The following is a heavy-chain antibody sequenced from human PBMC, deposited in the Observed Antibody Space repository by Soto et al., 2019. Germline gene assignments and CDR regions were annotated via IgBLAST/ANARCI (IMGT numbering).Heavy chain of an antibody. CDR1: GGTFSSYA. CDR2: IIPIFGTA. D-gene: IGHD6-19*01. J-gene: IGHJ6*02. Sequence: GASVKVSCKASGGTFSSYAISWVRQAPGQGLEWMGGIIPIFGTANYAQKFQGRVTITADKSTSTAYMELSSLRSEDTAVYYCARDFVSVAGHCYYGIDGRGQGTTVAVAS. CDR3: ARDFVSVAGHCYYGIDG. V-gene: IGHV1-69*06.